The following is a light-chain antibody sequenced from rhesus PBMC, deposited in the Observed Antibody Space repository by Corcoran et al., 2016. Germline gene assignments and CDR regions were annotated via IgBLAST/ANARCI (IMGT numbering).Light chain of an antibody. CDR2: KAS. V-gene: IGKV1-22*01. Sequence: DIQMTQSPSALSASVGDKVTITCRASQGISSWLAWYQQKPGNAPQLLMYKASPLQSGVPSRFSGRGSGTDFSLPIRRLQPESFATSYCLPYNSSPYRFGQGTKVQIK. CDR1: QGISSW. CDR3: LPYNSSPYR. J-gene: IGKJ2*01.